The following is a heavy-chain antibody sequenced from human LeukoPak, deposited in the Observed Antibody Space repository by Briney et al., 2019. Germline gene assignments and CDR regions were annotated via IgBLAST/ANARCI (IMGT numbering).Heavy chain of an antibody. Sequence: GGSLRLSCATSGVIFNYYAMSWVRQAPGKGLEWVSGISGSDGSTYYADSVKGRFSISRDNSKKTLFLQMNSLRAEDTAVYYCAKSGYSSGWFRAFDIWGQGTLVTVSS. CDR1: GVIFNYYA. CDR3: AKSGYSSGWFRAFDI. J-gene: IGHJ3*02. CDR2: ISGSDGST. D-gene: IGHD6-19*01. V-gene: IGHV3-23*01.